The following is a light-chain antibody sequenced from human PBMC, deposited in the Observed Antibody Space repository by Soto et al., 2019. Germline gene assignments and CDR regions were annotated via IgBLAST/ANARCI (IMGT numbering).Light chain of an antibody. Sequence: EIVLTQSPATLSLSPGERATLSCRASQSVSSYLAWYQQKPGQAPRLLIYDASNRATGIPARFSGSGSGTDFTLTISSLEPEDFAVYYRKQRSTWPPTFGQGTRLEIK. CDR1: QSVSSY. J-gene: IGKJ5*01. CDR3: KQRSTWPPT. V-gene: IGKV3-11*01. CDR2: DAS.